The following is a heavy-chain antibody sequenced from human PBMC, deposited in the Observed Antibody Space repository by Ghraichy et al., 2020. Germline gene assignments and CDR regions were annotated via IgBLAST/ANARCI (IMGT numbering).Heavy chain of an antibody. CDR3: AHSRDYYDTYGYGLWFDP. Sequence: SGPTLVKPTQTVTLTCTFSGFSLSTSGVGVGWIRQPPGKALEWVALIYGDDDKFYNPSLRSRLTITKDNSKNQVALTVTNMDSVETATYYCAHSRDYYDTYGYGLWFDPWGQGTRVTFSS. V-gene: IGHV2-5*02. CDR1: GFSLSTSGVG. J-gene: IGHJ5*02. CDR2: IYGDDDK. D-gene: IGHD3-22*01.